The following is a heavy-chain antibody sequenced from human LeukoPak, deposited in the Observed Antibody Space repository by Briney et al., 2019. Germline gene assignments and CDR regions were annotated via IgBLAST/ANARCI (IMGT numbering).Heavy chain of an antibody. J-gene: IGHJ6*04. V-gene: IGHV3-48*04. CDR3: ARDFTMDV. CDR1: GFTFSSYS. Sequence: PGGSLRLSCAASGFTFSSYSMNWVRQAPGKGLEWVSYISSSSSTIYYADSVEGRFTISRDNAKNSLYLQMNSLRAEDTAVYYCARDFTMDVWGKGTTVTVSS. CDR2: ISSSSSTI.